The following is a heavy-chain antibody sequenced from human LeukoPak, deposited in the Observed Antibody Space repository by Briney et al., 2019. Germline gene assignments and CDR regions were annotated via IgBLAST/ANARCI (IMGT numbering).Heavy chain of an antibody. J-gene: IGHJ4*02. V-gene: IGHV1-2*02. Sequence: ASVTVSCKASGYTFSGHYMHWVRQAPGQGLEWMGWIYPNSGGTNYAQKFQGRVTMPRDTSISTAYMELRRLKSDDTAMYYCARVVGFGDYPFDYWGQGTLVTVSS. CDR1: GYTFSGHY. CDR2: IYPNSGGT. D-gene: IGHD4-17*01. CDR3: ARVVGFGDYPFDY.